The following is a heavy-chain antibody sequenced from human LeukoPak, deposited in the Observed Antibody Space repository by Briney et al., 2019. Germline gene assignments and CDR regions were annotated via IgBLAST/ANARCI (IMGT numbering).Heavy chain of an antibody. CDR3: ARGGGLDV. D-gene: IGHD3-16*01. J-gene: IGHJ6*02. V-gene: IGHV3-9*01. Sequence: GRSLRLSCAASGFTFDDYAMHWVRQAPGEGLEWVSGISWNSGSIGYADSVKGRFTISRDNAKNSLYLQMSNLRAEDKAVYFCARGGGLDVWGQGATVTVSS. CDR1: GFTFDDYA. CDR2: ISWNSGSI.